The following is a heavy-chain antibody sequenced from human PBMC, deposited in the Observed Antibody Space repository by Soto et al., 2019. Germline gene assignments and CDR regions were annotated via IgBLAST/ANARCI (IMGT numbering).Heavy chain of an antibody. V-gene: IGHV1-2*02. CDR1: GYTFTGYY. D-gene: IGHD2-2*01. Sequence: QVQLVQSGAEVKKPGASVKVSCKASGYTFTGYYMHWVRQAPGQGLEWMGWINPNSGGTNYAQKFQGRVTMTMDTSISTAYMELSRLRSDDTAVYYCARESVVPAAIPYYYGMDVWGQGTTVTVSS. J-gene: IGHJ6*02. CDR3: ARESVVPAAIPYYYGMDV. CDR2: INPNSGGT.